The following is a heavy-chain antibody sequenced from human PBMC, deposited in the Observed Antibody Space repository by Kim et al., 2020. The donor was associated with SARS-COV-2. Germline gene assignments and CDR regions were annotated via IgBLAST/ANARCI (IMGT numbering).Heavy chain of an antibody. J-gene: IGHJ4*02. V-gene: IGHV1-2*02. D-gene: IGHD2-15*01. CDR1: GYTFTGYY. CDR3: ARELSSRFVVVVAARGNFDY. CDR2: INPNSGGT. Sequence: ASVKVSCKASGYTFTGYYMHWVRQAPGQGLEWMGWINPNSGGTNYAQKFQGRVTMTRDTSISTAYMELSRLRSDDTAVYYCARELSSRFVVVVAARGNFDYWGQGTLVTVSS.